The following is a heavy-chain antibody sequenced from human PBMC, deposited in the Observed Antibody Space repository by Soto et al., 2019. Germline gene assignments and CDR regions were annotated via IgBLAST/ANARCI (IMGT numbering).Heavy chain of an antibody. Sequence: EVQLLESGGGLVQPGGSLRLSCTASGFTFSTYAMSWVRQAPAKGLEWVPAISGRGGSTYYADPVKGRFTISRDNSKNMLFLQMNSLRAEDTALYYCAKDSTVTTSLYSYYYGLDVWGQGTTVTVSS. V-gene: IGHV3-23*01. J-gene: IGHJ6*02. CDR3: AKDSTVTTSLYSYYYGLDV. D-gene: IGHD4-17*01. CDR1: GFTFSTYA. CDR2: ISGRGGST.